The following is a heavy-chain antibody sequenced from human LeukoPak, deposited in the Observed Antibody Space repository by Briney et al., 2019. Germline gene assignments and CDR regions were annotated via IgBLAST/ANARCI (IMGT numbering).Heavy chain of an antibody. CDR1: GFTLSSYA. CDR2: ISDSGNT. Sequence: GGSLRLSCAASGFTLSSYAMSWVRQAPGKGLEWVSAISDSGNTYHADSVKGRFTISRDSSKNTLFLQMNSLKTEDTAVYYCTRDGFISYNWNYIDYWGQGTLVTVSS. V-gene: IGHV3-23*01. CDR3: TRDGFISYNWNYIDY. D-gene: IGHD1-20*01. J-gene: IGHJ4*02.